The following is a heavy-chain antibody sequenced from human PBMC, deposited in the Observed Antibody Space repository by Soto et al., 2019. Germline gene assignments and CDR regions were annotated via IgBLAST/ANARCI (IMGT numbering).Heavy chain of an antibody. D-gene: IGHD1-26*01. V-gene: IGHV2-5*01. CDR3: AHRRTYSGSYSFTNWFDP. CDR1: GFSLSTSGVG. J-gene: IGHJ5*02. Sequence: GSGPTLVNPTQTLTLTCTFSGFSLSTSGVGVGWIRQPPGKALEWLGIIYWNDDERYSPSLKNRLTITKDTSKNQVVLTMTNMDPVDTATYYCAHRRTYSGSYSFTNWFDPWGHGILVTVSS. CDR2: IYWNDDE.